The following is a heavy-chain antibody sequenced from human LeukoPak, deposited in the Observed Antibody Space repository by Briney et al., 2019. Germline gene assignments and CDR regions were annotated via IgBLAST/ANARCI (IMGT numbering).Heavy chain of an antibody. Sequence: PSETLSLTCAVYGGSYSGYYWSWIRQPPGKGLEWIGEINHSGSTNYNPPLKSRVTISVDTSKNQFSLKLSSVTAADTAVYYCARGTGRYSYGSRFDYWGQGTLVTVSS. CDR3: ARGTGRYSYGSRFDY. CDR1: GGSYSGYY. CDR2: INHSGST. V-gene: IGHV4-34*01. D-gene: IGHD5-18*01. J-gene: IGHJ4*02.